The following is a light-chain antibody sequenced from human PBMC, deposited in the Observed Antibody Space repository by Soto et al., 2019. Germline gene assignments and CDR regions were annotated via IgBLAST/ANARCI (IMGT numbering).Light chain of an antibody. Sequence: QSVLTQPPSVSGAPGQRVTISCTGSSSNIGAGFDVHWYQHLPGAAPKVLIYGNINRPSGVTDRFSGSKSGTSASLAITGLQAEDEADYYCQSYDSSLSWVFGGGTKLTVL. CDR1: SSNIGAGFD. V-gene: IGLV1-40*01. J-gene: IGLJ3*02. CDR3: QSYDSSLSWV. CDR2: GNI.